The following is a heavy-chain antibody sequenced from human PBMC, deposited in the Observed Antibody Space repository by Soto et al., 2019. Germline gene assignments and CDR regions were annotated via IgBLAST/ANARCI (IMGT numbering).Heavy chain of an antibody. Sequence: EVQLVESGGGLVQPGGSLRLSCAASGFIVSSNYMSWVRQAPGKGLGWVSVIYSGGTTYYPDSVKDRFTISRDNSKNTLYLQMNSLRAEDTAVYFCARGFDGSATYSLDYWGQGTLVTVSS. V-gene: IGHV3-66*01. CDR3: ARGFDGSATYSLDY. CDR1: GFIVSSNY. J-gene: IGHJ4*02. CDR2: IYSGGTT. D-gene: IGHD3-10*01.